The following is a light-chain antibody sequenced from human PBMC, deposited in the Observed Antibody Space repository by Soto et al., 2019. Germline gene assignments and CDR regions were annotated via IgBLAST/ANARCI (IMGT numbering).Light chain of an antibody. V-gene: IGLV2-11*01. CDR1: SSDVGGYNY. CDR2: DVS. Sequence: QSALTQPRSVSGSPGQSVTISCTGTSSDVGGYNYVSWYQQHPGKALKLMIYDVSKRPSGVPDRFSGSKSGNTASLTISGLQAEDEADYYCCSYAGSYFYVVFGGGTQLTVL. CDR3: CSYAGSYFYVV. J-gene: IGLJ2*01.